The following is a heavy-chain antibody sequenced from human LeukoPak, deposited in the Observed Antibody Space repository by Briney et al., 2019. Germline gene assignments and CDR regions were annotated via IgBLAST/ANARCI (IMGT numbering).Heavy chain of an antibody. J-gene: IGHJ3*02. CDR1: GFTFSSFW. V-gene: IGHV3-7*01. D-gene: IGHD3-22*01. Sequence: GGSLRLSCAASGFTFSSFWMTWVRQAPGKGLEWVANIERGGSQKYYVDSVKGRFTISRDNAQNSLYLQMNSLRAEDTAVYYCAKGSGIVVVIMNAFDIWGQGTMVTVSS. CDR3: AKGSGIVVVIMNAFDI. CDR2: IERGGSQK.